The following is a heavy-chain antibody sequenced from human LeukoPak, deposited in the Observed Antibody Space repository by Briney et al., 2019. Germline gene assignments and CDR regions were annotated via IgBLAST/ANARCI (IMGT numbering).Heavy chain of an antibody. J-gene: IGHJ4*02. CDR3: ASEGSGSFPG. CDR2: IIPILGTT. V-gene: IGHV1-69*05. Sequence: SVKVSCKASGGTFSSYAFSWVRQAPGQGLQWMGGIIPILGTTNYAQQFQGRVTMTTDESTSTAFMELSSLRTEDTAIYYCASEGSGSFPGWGQGTLVTVSS. CDR1: GGTFSSYA. D-gene: IGHD1-26*01.